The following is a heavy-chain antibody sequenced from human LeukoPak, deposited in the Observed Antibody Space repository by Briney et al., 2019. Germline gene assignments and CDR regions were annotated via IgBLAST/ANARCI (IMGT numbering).Heavy chain of an antibody. J-gene: IGHJ4*02. V-gene: IGHV3-21*01. D-gene: IGHD3-10*01. CDR3: AKRGVYGSGAYYFDY. CDR2: ISSSSSYI. CDR1: GFTFSTYS. Sequence: GGSLRLSCAASGFTFSTYSMNWVRQAPGKGLEWVSSISSSSSYIYYADSVKGRFTISRDNAKNSLYLQMNSLRAEDTAMYYCAKRGVYGSGAYYFDYWGQGTLVTVSS.